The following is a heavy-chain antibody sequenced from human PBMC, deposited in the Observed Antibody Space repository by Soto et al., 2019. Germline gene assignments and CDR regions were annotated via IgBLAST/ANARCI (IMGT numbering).Heavy chain of an antibody. J-gene: IGHJ5*02. Sequence: ESGGGLVQPGGSLRLSCAASGFTFSSYWMSWVRQAPGKGLEWVANIKQDGSEKYYVDSVKGRFTISRDNAKNSLYLQMNSLRAEDTAVYYCARDNYDFWSGNVNWFDPWGQGTLVTVSS. CDR3: ARDNYDFWSGNVNWFDP. CDR1: GFTFSSYW. V-gene: IGHV3-7*03. CDR2: IKQDGSEK. D-gene: IGHD3-3*01.